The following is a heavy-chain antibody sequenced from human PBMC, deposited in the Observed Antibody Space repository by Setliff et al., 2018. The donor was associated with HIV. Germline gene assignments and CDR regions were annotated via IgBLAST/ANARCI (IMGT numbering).Heavy chain of an antibody. J-gene: IGHJ4*02. Sequence: SETLSLTCAVYGGSVSGHYWGWIRQPPGKGLEWIGEINHSGSTNYNPSLKSRVTISVDTSKNQFSLKLSSVTAADTAVFYCARLTTTYYYDSSAYYHPVWGQGTLVTVSS. CDR1: GGSVSGHY. CDR2: INHSGST. V-gene: IGHV4-34*01. D-gene: IGHD3-22*01. CDR3: ARLTTTYYYDSSAYYHPV.